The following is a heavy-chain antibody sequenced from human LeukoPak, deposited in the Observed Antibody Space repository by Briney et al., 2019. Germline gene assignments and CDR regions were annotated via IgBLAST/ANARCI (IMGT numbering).Heavy chain of an antibody. CDR2: ISSSSSYI. Sequence: GGSLRLSCAASGFTFNKYNMNWVRQAPGKGLEWVSSISSSSSYIYYADSVKGRFTISRDNAKNSLYLQMNSLRAEDTAVYYCARAVSMGHFDYWGQGTLVTVSS. CDR1: GFTFNKYN. J-gene: IGHJ4*02. D-gene: IGHD1-26*01. V-gene: IGHV3-21*01. CDR3: ARAVSMGHFDY.